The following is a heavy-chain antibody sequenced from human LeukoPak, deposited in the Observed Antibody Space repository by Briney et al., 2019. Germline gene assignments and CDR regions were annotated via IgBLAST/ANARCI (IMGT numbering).Heavy chain of an antibody. Sequence: SVKVSCKASGGTFSSYAISWVRQAPGQGLEWMGGIIPIFGTANYAQKFQGRVTITADKSTSTAYMELSSLRSEDTAVYYCAREWFGEFIGGHYFDYWGQGTLVTVSS. J-gene: IGHJ4*02. CDR3: AREWFGEFIGGHYFDY. D-gene: IGHD3-10*01. CDR1: GGTFSSYA. V-gene: IGHV1-69*06. CDR2: IIPIFGTA.